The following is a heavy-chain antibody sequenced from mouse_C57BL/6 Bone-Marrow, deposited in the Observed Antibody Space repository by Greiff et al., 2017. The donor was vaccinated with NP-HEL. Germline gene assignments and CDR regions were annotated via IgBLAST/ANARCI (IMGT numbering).Heavy chain of an antibody. V-gene: IGHV1-50*01. J-gene: IGHJ3*01. D-gene: IGHD1-1*01. CDR1: GYTFTTYW. CDR2: LDPSDIYT. Sequence: QVQLQQPGAELVKPGASVKLSCKASGYTFTTYWMQWVKQRPGQGLEWIGELDPSDIYTNYNQKFKGTATLPVYTSSSTANMQLSSLTSEVSAVYYCARKAYYGRSYEFAYWGQGTLVTVSA. CDR3: ARKAYYGRSYEFAY.